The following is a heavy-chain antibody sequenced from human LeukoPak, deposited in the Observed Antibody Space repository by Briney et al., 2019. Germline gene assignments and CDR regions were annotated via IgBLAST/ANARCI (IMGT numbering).Heavy chain of an antibody. CDR3: ARMGVAAAGSSY. Sequence: SETLSLTCTVSGGSISSYYWSWIRQPPGKGLEWIGEINHSGSTNYNPPLKSRVTISVDTSKNQFSLKLSSVTAADTAVYYCARMGVAAAGSSYWGQGTLVTVSS. J-gene: IGHJ4*02. D-gene: IGHD6-13*01. CDR2: INHSGST. V-gene: IGHV4-34*01. CDR1: GGSISSYY.